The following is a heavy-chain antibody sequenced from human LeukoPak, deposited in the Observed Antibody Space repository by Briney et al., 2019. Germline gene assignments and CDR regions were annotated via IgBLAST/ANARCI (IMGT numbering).Heavy chain of an antibody. CDR3: ARGASRSFDY. J-gene: IGHJ4*02. Sequence: ASVKVSCKASGYTFTAYYMHWARQAPGQGLEWVGWITPNSGDTNYAQKFQGRVTMTRTTSISTAYMELSSLRSEDTAVYYCARGASRSFDYWGQGTLVTVSS. CDR2: ITPNSGDT. CDR1: GYTFTAYY. V-gene: IGHV1-2*02.